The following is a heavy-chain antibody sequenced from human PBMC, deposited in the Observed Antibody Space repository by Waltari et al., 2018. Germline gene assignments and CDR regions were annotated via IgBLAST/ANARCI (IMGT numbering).Heavy chain of an antibody. CDR2: ISGRGGST. J-gene: IGHJ4*02. CDR1: GFTFSSYA. CDR3: AKDYYDSSGYYYFDY. V-gene: IGHV3-23*04. D-gene: IGHD3-22*01. Sequence: EVQLVESGGGLVQPGGSLRLSCAASGFTFSSYAMSWVRQAPGKGLEWVSAISGRGGSTYYADSVKGRFTISRDKSKNTLYLQMNSLRAEDTAVYYCAKDYYDSSGYYYFDYWGQGTLVTVSS.